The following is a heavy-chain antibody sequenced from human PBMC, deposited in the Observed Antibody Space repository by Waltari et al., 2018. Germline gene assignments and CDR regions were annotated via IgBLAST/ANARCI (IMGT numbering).Heavy chain of an antibody. Sequence: QVQLQESGPGLVKPSQTLSLTCTVSGGSISSGDYYWSWIRQPPGKGLEWIGYIYYSGSTYYNPSLKSRVTISVDTSKNQFSLKLSSVTAADTAVYYCARERIGVAVEQEVHFDYWGQGTLVTVSS. CDR2: IYYSGST. CDR3: ARERIGVAVEQEVHFDY. J-gene: IGHJ4*02. D-gene: IGHD2-21*01. CDR1: GGSISSGDYY. V-gene: IGHV4-30-4*08.